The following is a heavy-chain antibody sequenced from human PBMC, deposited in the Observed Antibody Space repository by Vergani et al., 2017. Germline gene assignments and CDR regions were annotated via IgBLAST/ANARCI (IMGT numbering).Heavy chain of an antibody. V-gene: IGHV3-9*01. CDR2: ISGNAGMI. D-gene: IGHD1-26*01. CDR3: AKDRGSSDYYYYYGMDV. CDR1: GFSFDEYV. J-gene: IGHJ6*02. Sequence: EVHLVESGGGLVQPGRSLRLSCAASGFSFDEYVMHWVRQVPGKGLEWVSGISGNAGMIAYADSVKGRFTISRDNSKNTLYLQMNSLRAEDTALYYCAKDRGSSDYYYYYGMDVWGQGP.